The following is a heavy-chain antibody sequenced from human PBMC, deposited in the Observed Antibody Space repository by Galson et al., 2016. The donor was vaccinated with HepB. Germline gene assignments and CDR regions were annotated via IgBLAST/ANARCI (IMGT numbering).Heavy chain of an antibody. D-gene: IGHD2-2*01. CDR3: ASPTAIDRYCSATTCYGETSFPNYDLDV. V-gene: IGHV1-69*13. Sequence: SVKVSCKASGGTFSTYPLTWVRQAPGQGPEWMGGIIPTFGTTIYTQKFRGRVTITADESTSTAYLELSSLRSDDTAVYYCASPTAIDRYCSATTCYGETSFPNYDLDVWGRGTTVTVSS. CDR2: IIPTFGTT. CDR1: GGTFSTYP. J-gene: IGHJ6*02.